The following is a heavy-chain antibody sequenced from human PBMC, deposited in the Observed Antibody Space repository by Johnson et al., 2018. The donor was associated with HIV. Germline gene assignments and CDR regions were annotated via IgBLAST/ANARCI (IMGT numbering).Heavy chain of an antibody. CDR1: GFTFSSYA. D-gene: IGHD1-26*01. V-gene: IGHV3-30*04. J-gene: IGHJ3*02. CDR2: ISYDGSNK. CDR3: ARDNGGSYYSAFDI. Sequence: VKLVESGGGVVQPGRSLRLSCAASGFTFSSYAMHWVRQAPGKGLEWVAVISYDGSNKYYADSVKGRFTISRDNSKNTLYLQMNSLRAEDTAVYYCARDNGGSYYSAFDIWGQGTMVTFSS.